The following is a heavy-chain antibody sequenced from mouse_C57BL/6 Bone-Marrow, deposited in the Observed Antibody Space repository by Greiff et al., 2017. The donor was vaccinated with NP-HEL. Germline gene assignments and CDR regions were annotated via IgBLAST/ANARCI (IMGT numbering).Heavy chain of an antibody. CDR3: ARSCSTWFAY. Sequence: VQLQQSGPELVKPGASVKISCKASGYTFTDYYMNWVKQSHGKSLEWIGDINPNNGGTSYNQKFKGKATLTVDKSSSTAYMELRSLTSEDSAVYYCARSCSTWFAYWGQGTLVTVSA. D-gene: IGHD1-1*01. V-gene: IGHV1-26*01. CDR1: GYTFTDYY. J-gene: IGHJ3*01. CDR2: INPNNGGT.